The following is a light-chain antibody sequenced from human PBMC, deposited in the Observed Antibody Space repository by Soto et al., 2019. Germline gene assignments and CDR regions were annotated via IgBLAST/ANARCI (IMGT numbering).Light chain of an antibody. CDR2: NNN. J-gene: IGLJ3*02. CDR3: CSHAGRSTWV. Sequence: QSVLTQPPSASGTPGQRVTISCSGSTSNIGSKTVSWYQQLPGSAPRVLIYNNNERPSGVPDRFSGSKSGNTASLTISGLQVEDEADYYCCSHAGRSTWVFGGGTKLTAL. V-gene: IGLV1-44*01. CDR1: TSNIGSKT.